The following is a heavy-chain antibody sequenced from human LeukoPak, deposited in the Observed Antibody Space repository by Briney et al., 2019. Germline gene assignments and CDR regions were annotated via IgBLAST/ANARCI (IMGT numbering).Heavy chain of an antibody. D-gene: IGHD3-22*01. Sequence: GGSLRLSCETSGFTFSSHSMNWVRQGPGKGPEWVSFISSGSSHIYYADSVKGRFTISRDDAKNSLYLQMNSLRAEDTAVYYCARDLEYSSGRGGQGTLVTVSS. CDR3: ARDLEYSSGR. J-gene: IGHJ4*02. CDR2: ISSGSSHI. CDR1: GFTFSSHS. V-gene: IGHV3-21*01.